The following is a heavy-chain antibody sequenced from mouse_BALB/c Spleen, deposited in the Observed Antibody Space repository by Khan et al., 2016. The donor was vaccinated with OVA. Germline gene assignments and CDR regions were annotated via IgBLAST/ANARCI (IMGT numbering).Heavy chain of an antibody. CDR1: GCTFSSFA. D-gene: IGHD1-1*02. J-gene: IGHJ3*01. CDR2: ISSVGTYT. V-gene: IGHV5-9-1*01. Sequence: EVELVEAGGGLVKPGGSLKLSCAAAGCTFSSFAMSWVSQIPEKRLEWVATISSVGTYTYYPDSVKGRFTISRDNAKSTLYLQRNSLRSEDSAMYCCGKGSYGWFAYWGQGTPVSVSA. CDR3: GKGSYGWFAY.